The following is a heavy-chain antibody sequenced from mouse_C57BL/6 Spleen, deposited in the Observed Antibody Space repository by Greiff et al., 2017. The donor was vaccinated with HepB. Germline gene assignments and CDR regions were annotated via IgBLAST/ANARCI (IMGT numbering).Heavy chain of an antibody. CDR2: ISDGGSYT. V-gene: IGHV5-4*01. CDR3: ARELYASYAMDY. D-gene: IGHD2-12*01. CDR1: GFTFSSYA. Sequence: EVKLMESGGGLVKPGGSLKLPCAASGFTFSSYAMSWVRQTPEKRLEWVATISDGGSYTYYPDNVKGRFTISRDNAKNNLYLQMSHLKSEDTAMYYCARELYASYAMDYWGQGTSVTVSS. J-gene: IGHJ4*01.